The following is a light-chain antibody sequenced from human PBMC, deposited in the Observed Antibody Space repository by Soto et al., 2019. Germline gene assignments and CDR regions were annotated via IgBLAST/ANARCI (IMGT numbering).Light chain of an antibody. CDR1: QSISSW. Sequence: DIQMTQSPSPLSASVGDRVTITCRASQSISSWLAWYQQKPGKAPNLLIYKASSLESGVPSRFSGSGSGTEFTLTISSLQPDDFATYYCQQYNSYSSYTFGQGTKVEIK. CDR3: QQYNSYSSYT. CDR2: KAS. J-gene: IGKJ2*01. V-gene: IGKV1-5*03.